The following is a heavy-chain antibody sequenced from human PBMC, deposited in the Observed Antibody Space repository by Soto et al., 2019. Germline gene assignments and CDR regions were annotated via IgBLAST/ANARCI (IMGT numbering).Heavy chain of an antibody. Sequence: ASETLSLTCAVSGGSISSTTWWSWLRQPPGKGLEWIGEIHHDGSTNYNPSLKSRVTISVDTSKNQFSLKLSSVTAADTAVYYCARDRQWLTRLDVWGQGTTVTVSS. D-gene: IGHD6-19*01. CDR1: GGSISSTTW. J-gene: IGHJ6*02. CDR2: IHHDGST. CDR3: ARDRQWLTRLDV. V-gene: IGHV4-4*02.